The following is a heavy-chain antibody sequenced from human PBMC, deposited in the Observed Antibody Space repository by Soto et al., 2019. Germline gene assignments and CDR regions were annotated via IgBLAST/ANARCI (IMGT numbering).Heavy chain of an antibody. CDR2: ISAYNGNT. Sequence: GASVKVSCKASGYTFTSYGISWVRQAPGQGLEWMGWISAYNGNTNYAQKLQGRLTMTTDTSTSTAYMELRSLRSDDTAVYYCARRDDFWSGSSLYYWFDPWGQGTLVTVSS. CDR3: ARRDDFWSGSSLYYWFDP. J-gene: IGHJ5*02. D-gene: IGHD3-3*01. V-gene: IGHV1-18*01. CDR1: GYTFTSYG.